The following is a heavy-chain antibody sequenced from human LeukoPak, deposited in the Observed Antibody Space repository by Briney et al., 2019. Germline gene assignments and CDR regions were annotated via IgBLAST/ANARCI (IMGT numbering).Heavy chain of an antibody. CDR1: GFTFDDYA. Sequence: GGSLRLSCAASGFTFDDYAMHWVRQAPGKGLEWVSGISWNSGSIGYADSVKGRFTISRDNAKNSLYLQMNSLRAEDTALYYCAKDIKLQWEPRSHFDYWGQGTLVTVSS. CDR3: AKDIKLQWEPRSHFDY. J-gene: IGHJ4*02. V-gene: IGHV3-9*01. D-gene: IGHD1-26*01. CDR2: ISWNSGSI.